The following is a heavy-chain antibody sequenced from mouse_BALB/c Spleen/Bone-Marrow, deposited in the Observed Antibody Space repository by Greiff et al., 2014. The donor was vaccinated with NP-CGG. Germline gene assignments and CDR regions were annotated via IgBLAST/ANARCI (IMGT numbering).Heavy chain of an antibody. J-gene: IGHJ4*01. Sequence: QVQLQQPGPELVRPGVSVKISCQGSGYTFTDYAMHWVKQSHAKSLEWIGVISTYSGNTNYNQKFKGKATMTVDKSSSTAYMELARLTSEDSAIYYCARYGYGSSYYAMDYWGQGTSVTVSS. CDR3: ARYGYGSSYYAMDY. CDR2: ISTYSGNT. CDR1: GYTFTDYA. V-gene: IGHV1-67*01. D-gene: IGHD1-1*01.